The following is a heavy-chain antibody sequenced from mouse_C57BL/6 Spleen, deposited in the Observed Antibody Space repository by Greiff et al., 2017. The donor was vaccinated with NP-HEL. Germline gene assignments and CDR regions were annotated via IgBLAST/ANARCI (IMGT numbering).Heavy chain of an antibody. Sequence: EVKLQESGGGLVQPGGSLSLSCAASGFTFTDYYMSWVRQPPGKALEWLGFLRNTANGYTTEYSASVKGRFTISRDNYQSIRYLQMNALRAEDSATYYCARYAGTGFAYWGQGTLVTDSA. D-gene: IGHD4-1*01. V-gene: IGHV7-3*01. J-gene: IGHJ3*01. CDR3: ARYAGTGFAY. CDR2: LRNTANGYTT. CDR1: GFTFTDYY.